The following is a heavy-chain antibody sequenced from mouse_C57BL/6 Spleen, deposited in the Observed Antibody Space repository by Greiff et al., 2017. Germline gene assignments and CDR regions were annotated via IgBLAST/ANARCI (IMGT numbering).Heavy chain of an antibody. V-gene: IGHV1-69*01. D-gene: IGHD1-1*01. CDR1: GYTFTSYW. CDR2: IDPSDSYT. Sequence: QVQLQQPGAELVMPGASVKLSCKASGYTFTSYWMHWVKQRPGQGLEWIGEIDPSDSYTTYNQKFKGQSTLTVDKSSSTAYMQLSSLTSEDSAVYYCARYYYGSPFAYWGQGTLVTVSA. J-gene: IGHJ3*01. CDR3: ARYYYGSPFAY.